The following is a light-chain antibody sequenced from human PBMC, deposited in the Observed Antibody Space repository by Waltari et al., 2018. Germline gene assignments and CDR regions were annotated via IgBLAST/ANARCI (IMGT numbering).Light chain of an antibody. CDR2: NNN. CDR3: AAWDDSLSGPV. V-gene: IGLV1-44*01. Sequence: QSVLTQPPSASGAPGQRVTISCSGTSSNIGRNTVTWYQQIPGTAPGLLIYNNNQRPAGVPDRISGSKSGTSASLAISGLQSEDEADYYCAAWDDSLSGPVFGGGTKLTVL. J-gene: IGLJ2*01. CDR1: SSNIGRNT.